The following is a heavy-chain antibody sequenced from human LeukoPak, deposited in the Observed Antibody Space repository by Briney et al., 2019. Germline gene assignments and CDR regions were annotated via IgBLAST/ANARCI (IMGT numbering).Heavy chain of an antibody. Sequence: VASVKVSCKASGGTFSSYIISWVRQAPGQGLEWMGEVISIFGPANYAQRFQGRVTITADKSTNTAYMELSSLRSDDSAVYYCARLVGLSGYLCWGQGTLVTVSS. D-gene: IGHD3-22*01. CDR2: VISIFGPA. J-gene: IGHJ4*02. CDR1: GGTFSSYI. V-gene: IGHV1-69*06. CDR3: ARLVGLSGYLC.